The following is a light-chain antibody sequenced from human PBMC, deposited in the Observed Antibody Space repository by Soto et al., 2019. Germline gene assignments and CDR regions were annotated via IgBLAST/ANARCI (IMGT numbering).Light chain of an antibody. CDR2: DAS. Sequence: IVLTQSPATLSLSPGETATLSCRASQSISRYLAWYQQKPGQAPRLLIYDASIRATGIPARFRGGGSETDFTPTISSLAPEDFAIYYCQQRGTWPRVTFGGGTKVDIK. CDR3: QQRGTWPRVT. J-gene: IGKJ4*01. CDR1: QSISRY. V-gene: IGKV3-11*01.